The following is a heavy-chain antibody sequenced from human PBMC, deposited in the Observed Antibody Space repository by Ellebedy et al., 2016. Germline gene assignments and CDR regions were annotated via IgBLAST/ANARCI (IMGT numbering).Heavy chain of an antibody. D-gene: IGHD3-10*01. Sequence: GESLKISCIGSDFAFSTYYMSWVRQAPGKGLEWVANINQDGTEKYYVVSVKGRFTISRDNAKNSLDLQMDSLRAEDTAVYYCARDLVTMALRFYYFGMDVWGQGTTVTVSS. J-gene: IGHJ6*02. CDR3: ARDLVTMALRFYYFGMDV. CDR2: INQDGTEK. CDR1: DFAFSTYY. V-gene: IGHV3-7*01.